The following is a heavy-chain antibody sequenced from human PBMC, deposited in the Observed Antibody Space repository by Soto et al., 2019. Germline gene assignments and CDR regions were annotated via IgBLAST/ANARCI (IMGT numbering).Heavy chain of an antibody. J-gene: IGHJ6*02. CDR3: VKDQGYYDSSGYYFSYGMDV. V-gene: IGHV3-66*01. CDR2: IYSGGTT. D-gene: IGHD3-22*01. Sequence: GGSMTLSSAASGFTVSSNDMSWVRQAPGKGLEWVSLIYSGGTTYYADSVKGRFIISRDNSKNTVYLQMNSLRVEDTAVYYCVKDQGYYDSSGYYFSYGMDVWGQGTTVTVSS. CDR1: GFTVSSND.